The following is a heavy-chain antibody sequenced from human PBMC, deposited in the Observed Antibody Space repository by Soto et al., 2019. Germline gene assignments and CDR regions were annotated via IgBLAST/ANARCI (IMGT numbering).Heavy chain of an antibody. CDR3: ARVERGTATTVVDAFDI. Sequence: QVQLQQWGAGLLKPSETLSLTCAVFGGSVNSGNYYWRWIRQPPGKAREWIGEMSHRGGTHFSPSLKSRVTISVDTSKNQFSLKMSSVTAADTALYYCARVERGTATTVVDAFDIWGPGTMVTVSS. CDR2: MSHRGGT. J-gene: IGHJ3*02. CDR1: GGSVNSGNYY. D-gene: IGHD1-1*01. V-gene: IGHV4-34*01.